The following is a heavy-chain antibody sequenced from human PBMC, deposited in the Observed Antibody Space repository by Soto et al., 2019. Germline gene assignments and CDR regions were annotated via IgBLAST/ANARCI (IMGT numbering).Heavy chain of an antibody. CDR2: ISWSSNVI. CDR3: AKGPYSSGWYWDH. CDR1: GFKFEDYA. D-gene: IGHD6-19*01. V-gene: IGHV3-9*01. J-gene: IGHJ4*02. Sequence: AGGSLRLSCRASGFKFEDYAMHWVRQVPGRGLEWVSGISWSSNVIDYAESVKGRFIIARDNAKNSLYLQMNGLRPDDTAVYYCAKGPYSSGWYWDHWGQGALVTVSS.